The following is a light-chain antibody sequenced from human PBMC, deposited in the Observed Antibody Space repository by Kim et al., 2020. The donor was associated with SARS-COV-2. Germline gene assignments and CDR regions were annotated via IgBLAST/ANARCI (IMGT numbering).Light chain of an antibody. J-gene: IGLJ2*01. CDR3: SSYAGSNNLV. V-gene: IGLV2-8*01. CDR2: EVS. CDR1: STNVGGYND. Sequence: GQAVTISCTGNSTNVGGYNDVPWYQQHPGTAPKLIIYEVSKRPSGVPDRFSGSKSGNPASLTVSGLQAEDEADYYCSSYAGSNNLVFGGGTQLTVL.